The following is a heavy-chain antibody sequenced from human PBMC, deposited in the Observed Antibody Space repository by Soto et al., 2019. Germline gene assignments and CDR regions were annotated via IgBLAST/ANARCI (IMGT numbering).Heavy chain of an antibody. D-gene: IGHD5-12*01. Sequence: PSETLSLTCTVSGGSISNAYWSWIRQPPGKGLEWIGYIYYSGSTDYNPSLRSRVTISMNRSKNQFSLKLSSVTAADTAVYFCARDVALPHTGYAGRSMDVWGQGTTVTVS. CDR3: ARDVALPHTGYAGRSMDV. CDR1: GGSISNAY. CDR2: IYYSGST. J-gene: IGHJ6*02. V-gene: IGHV4-59*01.